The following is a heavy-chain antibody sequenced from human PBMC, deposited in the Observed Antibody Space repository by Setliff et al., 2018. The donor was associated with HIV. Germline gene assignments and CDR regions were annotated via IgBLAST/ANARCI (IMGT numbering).Heavy chain of an antibody. CDR3: TRGALYGRFEF. D-gene: IGHD3-10*01. CDR2: LIPVLGEP. CDR1: GNTLRNNA. V-gene: IGHV1-69*11. J-gene: IGHJ4*02. Sequence: SVKVSCKASGNTLRNNAIGWVRQDPGQGLEWMGSLIPVLGEPHYAQSFQGRVTLSADESPITAHMELRSLTSEDTAAYYCTRGALYGRFEFWGPGTLVTVSS.